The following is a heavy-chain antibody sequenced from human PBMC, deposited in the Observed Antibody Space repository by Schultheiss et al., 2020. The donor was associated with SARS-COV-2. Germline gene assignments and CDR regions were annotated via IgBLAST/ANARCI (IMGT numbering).Heavy chain of an antibody. V-gene: IGHV4-59*01. D-gene: IGHD2-15*01. CDR2: IYYSGST. CDR3: ASWWQNFDY. CDR1: GGSFSGYY. Sequence: SETLSLTCAVYGGSFSGYYWSWIRQPPGKGLEWIGYIYYSGSTNYNPSLKSRVTISVDTSKNQFSLKLSSVTAADTAVYYCASWWQNFDYWGQGTLVTVSS. J-gene: IGHJ4*02.